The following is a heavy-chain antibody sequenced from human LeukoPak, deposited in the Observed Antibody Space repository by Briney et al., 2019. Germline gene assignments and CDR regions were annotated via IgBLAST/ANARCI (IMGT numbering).Heavy chain of an antibody. J-gene: IGHJ5*02. CDR2: IRYDGSKK. Sequence: GGSLRLSCAASGFTFSSYVMHWVRQAPGKGLEWVAFIRYDGSKKYYADSVKGRFTISRDNSKNTLYLQMNSLRAEDTAVYYWAKDRPDCSSTSCQEGNWFDPWGQGTLVTVSS. V-gene: IGHV3-30*02. D-gene: IGHD2-2*01. CDR1: GFTFSSYV. CDR3: AKDRPDCSSTSCQEGNWFDP.